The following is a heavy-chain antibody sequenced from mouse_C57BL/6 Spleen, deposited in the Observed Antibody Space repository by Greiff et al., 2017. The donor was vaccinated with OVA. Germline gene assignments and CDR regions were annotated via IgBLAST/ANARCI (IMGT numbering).Heavy chain of an antibody. Sequence: QVQLQQSGPGLVAPSQSLSISCTASGFSLTSYAISWVRQPPGQGLEWLGVICPGGGTNYNSALNSRLSISKDNTKSQIFLKMNSLQTDDTARYYCDSYGDCGEDYWGQGTSVTVSS. V-gene: IGHV2-9-1*01. CDR1: GFSLTSYA. CDR3: DSYGDCGEDY. D-gene: IGHD2-13*01. J-gene: IGHJ4*01. CDR2: ICPGGGT.